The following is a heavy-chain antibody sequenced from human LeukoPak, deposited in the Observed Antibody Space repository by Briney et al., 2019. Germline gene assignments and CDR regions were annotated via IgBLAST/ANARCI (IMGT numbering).Heavy chain of an antibody. CDR2: IHPGDSDT. CDR3: ARSHSSSWYSSPNWFDP. CDR1: GYSLTSYW. D-gene: IGHD6-13*01. Sequence: GESLKISCKGSGYSLTSYWIGWVRQMPGKGLEWMGIIHPGDSDTRYSPSFQGQVTISADKSISTAYLQWSSLKASDTAMYYCARSHSSSWYSSPNWFDPWGQGTLVTVSS. V-gene: IGHV5-51*01. J-gene: IGHJ5*02.